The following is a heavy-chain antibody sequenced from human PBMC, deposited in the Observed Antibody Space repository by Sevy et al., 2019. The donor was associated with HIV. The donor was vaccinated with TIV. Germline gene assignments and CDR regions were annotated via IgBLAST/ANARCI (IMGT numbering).Heavy chain of an antibody. D-gene: IGHD3-22*01. Sequence: GGSLRLSCAASGFTFSSYWMHWVRQAPGKGLKWVSTLSGSGASTYYADSVKGRFTISRDNSKNTLFLQMDSLRAEDTAVYYCAKDFYDSSGYYPMEAFDIWGQGTMVTVSS. CDR3: AKDFYDSSGYYPMEAFDI. CDR2: LSGSGAST. V-gene: IGHV3-23*01. CDR1: GFTFSSYW. J-gene: IGHJ3*02.